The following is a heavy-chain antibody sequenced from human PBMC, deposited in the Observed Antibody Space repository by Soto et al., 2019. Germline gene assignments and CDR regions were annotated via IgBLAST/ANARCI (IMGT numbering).Heavy chain of an antibody. CDR2: INHSGST. V-gene: IGHV4-34*01. CDR3: ARGVVWGVHQYYGTDD. J-gene: IGHJ6*01. Sequence: PSETLSLTCAVYGGSFSGYYWSWIRQPPGKGLEWIGEINHSGSTNYNPSLKSRVTISVDTSKNQFSLKLSSVTAADTAVYYCARGVVWGVHQYYGTDDWGQGTTVTVPS. D-gene: IGHD3-10*01. CDR1: GGSFSGYY.